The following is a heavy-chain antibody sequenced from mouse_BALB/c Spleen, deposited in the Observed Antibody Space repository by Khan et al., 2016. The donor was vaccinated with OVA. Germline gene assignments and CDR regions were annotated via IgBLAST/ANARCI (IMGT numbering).Heavy chain of an antibody. CDR1: GYTFTTSW. D-gene: IGHD1-1*01. CDR3: ARTYFYGSSTWFGY. J-gene: IGHJ3*01. Sequence: QVQLQQPGAELVKPGASVKLSCKASGYTFTTSWMHWVKRRPGQGLEWIGEIDPSDSYTNYNQEFKGKATLTVDKSSSTAYLQLSSLTSEDSAVYYCARTYFYGSSTWFGYWGQGTLVTVSA. CDR2: IDPSDSYT. V-gene: IGHV1-69*02.